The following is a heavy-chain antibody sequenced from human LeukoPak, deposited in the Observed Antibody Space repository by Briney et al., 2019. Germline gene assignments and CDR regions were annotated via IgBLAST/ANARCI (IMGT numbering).Heavy chain of an antibody. Sequence: GGSLRLSCAASGFTVSSNYMSRVRQAPGKGLEWVSVIYSGGSTYYADSVKGRFTISRDNSKNTLYLQMNSLRAEDTAVYYCAKAPYYYYYYGMDVWGQGTTVTVSS. J-gene: IGHJ6*02. CDR3: AKAPYYYYYYGMDV. CDR2: IYSGGST. CDR1: GFTVSSNY. V-gene: IGHV3-66*01.